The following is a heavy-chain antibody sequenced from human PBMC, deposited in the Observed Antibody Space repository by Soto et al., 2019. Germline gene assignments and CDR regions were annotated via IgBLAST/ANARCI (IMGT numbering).Heavy chain of an antibody. Sequence: QVQLVQSGAEVKKPGSSVKVSCKGSGGTFNRYTITWVRQAPGQGLEWMGRIIPMFGIASYSQNFQGRVTTTADKSTSTAYMELSSLGSEDTAVYYCARDAGRSGVVLAAISAMGVWGQGATVTASS. CDR3: ARDAGRSGVVLAAISAMGV. D-gene: IGHD2-2*01. CDR2: IIPMFGIA. J-gene: IGHJ6*02. CDR1: GGTFNRYT. V-gene: IGHV1-69*08.